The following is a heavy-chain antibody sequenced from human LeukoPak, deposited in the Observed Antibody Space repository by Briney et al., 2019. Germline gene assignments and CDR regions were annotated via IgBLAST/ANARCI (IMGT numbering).Heavy chain of an antibody. V-gene: IGHV3-74*01. Sequence: GGSLRLSCAASGLAFSAYKMHWVRQAPRKGLVWFSRISTDGYTTDYADFVQGRFTASRDNTKNTWSLEMNSLRAEDTAVYYCVVGGSPGYWGQGTLVTVSS. J-gene: IGHJ4*02. CDR1: GLAFSAYK. CDR2: ISTDGYTT. CDR3: VVGGSPGY. D-gene: IGHD2-15*01.